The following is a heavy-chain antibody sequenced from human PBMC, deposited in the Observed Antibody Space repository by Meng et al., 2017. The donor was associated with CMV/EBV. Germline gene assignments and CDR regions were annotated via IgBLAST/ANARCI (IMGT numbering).Heavy chain of an antibody. D-gene: IGHD2-15*01. CDR3: AREYPATWYFDH. V-gene: IGHV1-46*04. CDR2: INLVDGNT. CDR1: GNIFTTYY. J-gene: IGHJ4*02. Sequence: VPLVQSGAEVKTPWASSKISCKASGNIFTTYYIHWLRQAPGQGLEWMGMINLVDGNTNVAHKLQGRLSMTRDTSTSTVYMDLSSLRSEDTAMYYCAREYPATWYFDHWGQGTLVTVSS.